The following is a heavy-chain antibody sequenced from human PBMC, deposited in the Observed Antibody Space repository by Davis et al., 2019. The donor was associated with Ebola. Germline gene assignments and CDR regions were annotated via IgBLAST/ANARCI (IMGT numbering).Heavy chain of an antibody. CDR1: GDSIVTRDYF. CDR2: IHYLGNT. J-gene: IGHJ6*02. D-gene: IGHD4-17*01. V-gene: IGHV4-61*08. Sequence: SETLSLTCSVSGDSIVTRDYFWSWIRQPPGKGLEWIGNIHYLGNTNYNPSLKSRVTMSVDTSKNQFSLKLSSVTAADTAVYYCARGNYGDYIVLYYYNMDVWGQGTTVTVSS. CDR3: ARGNYGDYIVLYYYNMDV.